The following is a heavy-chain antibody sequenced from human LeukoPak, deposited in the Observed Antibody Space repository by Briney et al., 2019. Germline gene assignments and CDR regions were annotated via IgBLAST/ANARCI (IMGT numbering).Heavy chain of an antibody. CDR2: ISSSSSTI. V-gene: IGHV3-48*01. Sequence: GGSLRLSCAASGFTFSSYAMHWVRQAPGKGLEWVSYISSSSSTIYYADSVKGRFTISRDNAKNSLYLQMNSLRAEDTAVYYCARGSTYYDSSGQVPFDYWGQGTLVTVSS. CDR3: ARGSTYYDSSGQVPFDY. J-gene: IGHJ4*02. D-gene: IGHD3-22*01. CDR1: GFTFSSYA.